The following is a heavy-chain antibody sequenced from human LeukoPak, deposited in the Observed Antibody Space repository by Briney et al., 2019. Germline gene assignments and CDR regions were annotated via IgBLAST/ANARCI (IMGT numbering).Heavy chain of an antibody. CDR2: ISAYNGNT. J-gene: IGHJ4*02. Sequence: ASVKVSCKASGYTFTSYGISWVRQAPGQGLEWMGWISAYNGNTNYAQKLQGRVTMTTDTSTSTAYMELRSLRSDDTAVHCCARGSVLVFGELLPFDSWGQGTLVTVSS. CDR3: ARGSVLVFGELLPFDS. D-gene: IGHD3-10*02. V-gene: IGHV1-18*04. CDR1: GYTFTSYG.